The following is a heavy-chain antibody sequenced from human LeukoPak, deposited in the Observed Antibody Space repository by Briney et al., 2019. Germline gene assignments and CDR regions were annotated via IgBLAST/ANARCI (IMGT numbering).Heavy chain of an antibody. CDR3: ARSGSYAYNWFDP. Sequence: ASVKVSCKASGYTFTGNYMHWVRQAPGQGLEWMGWINPNSGGTNYAHKFQGRVTVTRDTSISTAYMELSRLRSDDTAVYYCARSGSYAYNWFDPWGQGTLVTVSS. CDR2: INPNSGGT. J-gene: IGHJ5*02. CDR1: GYTFTGNY. V-gene: IGHV1-2*02. D-gene: IGHD1-26*01.